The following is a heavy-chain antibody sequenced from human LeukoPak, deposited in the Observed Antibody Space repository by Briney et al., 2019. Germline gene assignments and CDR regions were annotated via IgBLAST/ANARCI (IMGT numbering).Heavy chain of an antibody. J-gene: IGHJ4*02. Sequence: SETLSHTRTVSGGSISSSSYYWGWIRQPPGKGLEWIGSIYYSGGTYYNPSLKSRVTISVDTSKNHFSLKLYSVTAADAAVYYCARAALRTPLTYFDYWGQGTLVTVSS. CDR3: ARAALRTPLTYFDY. V-gene: IGHV4-39*07. CDR1: GGSISSSSYY. CDR2: IYYSGGT. D-gene: IGHD5-12*01.